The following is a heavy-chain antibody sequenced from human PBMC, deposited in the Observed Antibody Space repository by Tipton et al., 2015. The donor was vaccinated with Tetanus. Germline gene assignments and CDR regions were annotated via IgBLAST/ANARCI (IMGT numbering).Heavy chain of an antibody. J-gene: IGHJ4*02. CDR1: GGSFSNYY. D-gene: IGHD6-13*01. Sequence: TLSLTCTVSGGSFSNYYWTWIRQPPGKGLESVGYIHNSGSTNYNPSLRGRVTIFIGTSDNQFSLRMWSVTAADTAVYYCAGARAGTDIDNWVQGTLVTVSS. CDR2: IHNSGST. V-gene: IGHV4-59*01. CDR3: AGARAGTDIDN.